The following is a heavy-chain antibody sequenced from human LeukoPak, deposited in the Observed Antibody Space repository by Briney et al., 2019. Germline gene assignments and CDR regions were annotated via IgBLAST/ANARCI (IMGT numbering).Heavy chain of an antibody. CDR1: GFTFTSYA. V-gene: IGHV3-23*01. CDR2: MSGGGDSD. J-gene: IGHJ4*02. CDR3: TKDASYARENDNSGFFID. Sequence: GGSLRLSCAASGFTFTSYAMSWVRQTPGKGLEWVASMSGGGDSDYYADSVKGRFTVSRDKSMNTLYVQMNSLRADDTAVYYCTKDASYARENDNSGFFIDWGQGTLVTVSS. D-gene: IGHD3-22*01.